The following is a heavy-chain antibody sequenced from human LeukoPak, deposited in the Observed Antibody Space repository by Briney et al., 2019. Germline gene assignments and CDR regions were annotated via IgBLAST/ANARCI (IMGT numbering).Heavy chain of an antibody. D-gene: IGHD2-2*01. Sequence: ASVKVSCKASGYTFTGYYMHWVRQAPGQGLEWMGWINPNSGGTNYAQKLQGRVTMTTDTSTSTAYMELRSLRSDDTAVYYCARESYCSSTSCYLTYYYYYMDVWGKGTTVTVSS. J-gene: IGHJ6*03. CDR3: ARESYCSSTSCYLTYYYYYMDV. CDR2: INPNSGGT. V-gene: IGHV1-2*02. CDR1: GYTFTGYY.